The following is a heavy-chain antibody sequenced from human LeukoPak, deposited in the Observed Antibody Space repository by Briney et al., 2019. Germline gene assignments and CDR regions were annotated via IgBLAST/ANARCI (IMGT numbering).Heavy chain of an antibody. CDR2: IYPGDSDT. J-gene: IGHJ4*02. CDR1: GSSFTTYW. CDR3: ARLGTGSGGLDY. Sequence: GASLKISCKGAGSSFTTYWIAWVRQMPGKGLEWMGIIYPGDSDTRYSPSFQGHVTISADKSISTAYLQWSSLKASDTAMYYCARLGTGSGGLDYWGQGILVTVSS. V-gene: IGHV5-51*01. D-gene: IGHD6-25*01.